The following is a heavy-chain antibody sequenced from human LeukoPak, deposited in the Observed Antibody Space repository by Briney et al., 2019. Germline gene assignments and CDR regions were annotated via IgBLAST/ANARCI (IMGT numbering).Heavy chain of an antibody. CDR2: IYYSGST. CDR1: GGSISSSNYY. CDR3: ARHASVDGNWPRPLDY. J-gene: IGHJ4*02. Sequence: SETLSLTCTVSGGSISSSNYYWGWMGPPPGKGLEWIGNIYYSGSTYYKPSLKTRVTISVDTSKNQFSLKLTSVTAADTAVYYCARHASVDGNWPRPLDYWGQGSLVTVSS. V-gene: IGHV4-39*01. D-gene: IGHD6-19*01.